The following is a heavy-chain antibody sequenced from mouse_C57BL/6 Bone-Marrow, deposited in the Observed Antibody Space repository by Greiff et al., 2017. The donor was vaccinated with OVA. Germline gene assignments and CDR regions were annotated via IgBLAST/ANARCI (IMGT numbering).Heavy chain of an antibody. D-gene: IGHD1-1*01. Sequence: EVKLQESGPGMVKPSQSLSLTCTVTGYSITSGYAWHWIRHFPGNKLEWMGYISYSGSTNYNPSLKSRISITHDRSKNHYNLKLKAVTTEDTATNYGARRNTTVVARYLDDWGTGTTVTVSS. V-gene: IGHV3-1*01. CDR1: GYSITSGYA. CDR3: ARRNTTVVARYLDD. CDR2: ISYSGST. J-gene: IGHJ1*03.